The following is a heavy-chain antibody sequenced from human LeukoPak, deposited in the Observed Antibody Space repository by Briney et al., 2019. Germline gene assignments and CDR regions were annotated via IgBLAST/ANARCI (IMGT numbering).Heavy chain of an antibody. CDR1: GGSFSGYY. J-gene: IGHJ4*02. CDR3: ARAGLNGDVDY. V-gene: IGHV4-34*01. D-gene: IGHD4-17*01. CDR2: INHSGST. Sequence: SETLSLTCAVYGGSFSGYYWSWLRQPPGKGLEWIGEINHSGSTNYNPSLKSRVTISVDTSKNQISLKLSSVTAADTAVYYCARAGLNGDVDYWGQGTLVTVSS.